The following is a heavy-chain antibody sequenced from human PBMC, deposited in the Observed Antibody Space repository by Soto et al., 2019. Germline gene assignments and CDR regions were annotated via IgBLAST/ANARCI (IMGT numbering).Heavy chain of an antibody. Sequence: GGSLRLSCTASGFTFGYYAMIWFRQAPGKGLEWVGFIRSKAYGGTTEYAASVKGRFTISRDDSKSIAYLQMNSLKTEDTAVYYCTRGGRYYYEPFDYWGPGTLVTVSS. J-gene: IGHJ4*02. CDR2: IRSKAYGGTT. CDR3: TRGGRYYYEPFDY. V-gene: IGHV3-49*03. D-gene: IGHD3-22*01. CDR1: GFTFGYYA.